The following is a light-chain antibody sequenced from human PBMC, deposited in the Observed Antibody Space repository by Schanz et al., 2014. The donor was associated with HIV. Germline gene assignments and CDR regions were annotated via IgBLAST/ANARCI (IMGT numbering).Light chain of an antibody. CDR1: SRDLGSYNN. CDR3: SSYTTNRTMA. CDR2: DVS. Sequence: QSVLTQPASVSGSPGQAISISCTGTSRDLGSYNNAPSYQQHPGKAPKLMVYDVSNRPSGVSSRFSGSKSGNTASLTISGLQAEDEADYYCSSYTTNRTMAFGGGTKLTVL. V-gene: IGLV2-14*03. J-gene: IGLJ2*01.